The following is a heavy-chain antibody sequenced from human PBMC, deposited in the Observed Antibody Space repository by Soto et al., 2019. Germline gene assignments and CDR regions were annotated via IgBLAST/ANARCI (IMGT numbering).Heavy chain of an antibody. CDR1: GYTFTAYS. CDR3: ATEASAVISLDY. Sequence: QVQLVHSEAEVKKPGASVKVSCKASGYTFTAYSMHWVREAPGQGLEWVGWFNPNSGDTIYAQKFQGRVTLTSDTSIGTAYMELYSLTSDATAVYYCATEASAVISLDYWGQGTLVTVSS. J-gene: IGHJ4*02. V-gene: IGHV1-2*02. CDR2: FNPNSGDT. D-gene: IGHD6-19*01.